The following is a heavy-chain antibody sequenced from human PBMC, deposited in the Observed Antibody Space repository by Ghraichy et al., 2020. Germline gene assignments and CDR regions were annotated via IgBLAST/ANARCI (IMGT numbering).Heavy chain of an antibody. J-gene: IGHJ6*03. CDR2: INHSGST. CDR3: ARAGVGDYDFWSGGRYYMDV. Sequence: SHTLSLTCAVYGGSFSGYYWSWIRQPPGKGLEWIGEINHSGSTNYNPSLKSRVTISVDTSKNQFSLKLSSVTAADTAVYYCARAGVGDYDFWSGGRYYMDVWGKGTTVTVSS. CDR1: GGSFSGYY. V-gene: IGHV4-34*01. D-gene: IGHD3-3*01.